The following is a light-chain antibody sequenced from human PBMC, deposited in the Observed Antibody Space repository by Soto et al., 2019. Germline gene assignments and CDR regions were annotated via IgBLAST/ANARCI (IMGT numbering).Light chain of an antibody. Sequence: QSVLTQPPSASGTPGQRVTISCSGSSSNIGNNTVDWYQQLPGTAPKLLIYSNNQRPSGVPDRFSGSKSGTSASLAISGLQSDDEADYYCAAWDDSLNGPVFGTGTKVTVL. CDR1: SSNIGNNT. CDR3: AAWDDSLNGPV. CDR2: SNN. V-gene: IGLV1-44*01. J-gene: IGLJ1*01.